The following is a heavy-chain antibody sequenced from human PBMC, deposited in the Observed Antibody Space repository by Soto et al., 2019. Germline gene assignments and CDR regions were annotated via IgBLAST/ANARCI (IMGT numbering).Heavy chain of an antibody. J-gene: IGHJ5*02. Sequence: PSETLSLTCAVYGGSFSGYYWSWIRQPPGKGLEWIGEINHSGSTNYNPSLKSRVTISVDTSKNQLSLKLTSVTAADTAVYYCARQGYSSSWYGGNWFDPWGQGTPVTVSS. CDR1: GGSFSGYY. D-gene: IGHD6-13*01. CDR2: INHSGST. V-gene: IGHV4-34*01. CDR3: ARQGYSSSWYGGNWFDP.